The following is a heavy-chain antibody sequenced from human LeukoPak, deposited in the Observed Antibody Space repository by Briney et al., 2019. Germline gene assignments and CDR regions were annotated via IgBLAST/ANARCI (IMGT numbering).Heavy chain of an antibody. J-gene: IGHJ4*02. Sequence: GGSLRLSCAASGFPFSTYWMSWVRQAPGKGLEWVANIKKDGSEKYYVDSVKGRFTISRDNAKNSLYLQMNSLRAEDTAVCYCASQSSGLFAYWGQGTLVTVSS. D-gene: IGHD3-10*01. CDR1: GFPFSTYW. CDR2: IKKDGSEK. CDR3: ASQSSGLFAY. V-gene: IGHV3-7*05.